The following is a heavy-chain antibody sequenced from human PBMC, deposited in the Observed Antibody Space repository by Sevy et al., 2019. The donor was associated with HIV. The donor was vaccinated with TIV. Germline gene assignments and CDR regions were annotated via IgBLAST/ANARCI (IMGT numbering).Heavy chain of an antibody. CDR1: GFTFSSYA. Sequence: LSLTCAASGFTFSSYAMSWVRQAPGKGLEWVSGISGSGGSTYYADSVKGRFTISRDNSKNTLDLQMNSLRAEDTAVYYCAKGGIQLWLDYWGQGTLVTVSS. CDR3: AKGGIQLWLDY. J-gene: IGHJ4*02. V-gene: IGHV3-23*01. CDR2: ISGSGGST. D-gene: IGHD5-18*01.